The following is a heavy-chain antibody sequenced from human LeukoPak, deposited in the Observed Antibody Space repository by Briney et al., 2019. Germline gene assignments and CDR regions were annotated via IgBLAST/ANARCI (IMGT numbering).Heavy chain of an antibody. CDR2: LSNSGGTT. CDR1: EFAFSDYY. J-gene: IGHJ6*03. Sequence: GGSLRLSCAASEFAFSDYYMTWIRQAPGEGLEWFLYLSNSGGTTLYVDSVKGRFTISRDSARNSLALQMNSLRVEDTAIYYCARGPRAAAGIYYYYMDVWGKGTTVTVSS. CDR3: ARGPRAAAGIYYYYMDV. D-gene: IGHD6-13*01. V-gene: IGHV3-11*04.